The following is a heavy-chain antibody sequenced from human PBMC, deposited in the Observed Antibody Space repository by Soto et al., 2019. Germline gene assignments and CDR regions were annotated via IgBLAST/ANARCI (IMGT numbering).Heavy chain of an antibody. CDR2: VSHEGSVQ. CDR1: GFTFNKYG. J-gene: IGHJ2*01. V-gene: IGHV3-30*18. Sequence: QVQLVESGGGVVQPGGSLRLSCAASGFTFNKYGMQWVRQAPGKGLEWVAVVSHEGSVQYYSDSAKGRFTISRDNSKNTLYLQMNSLRDDDTAVYHCAKEISPRAGKWYFDLWGRGTLVTVSS. D-gene: IGHD6-19*01. CDR3: AKEISPRAGKWYFDL.